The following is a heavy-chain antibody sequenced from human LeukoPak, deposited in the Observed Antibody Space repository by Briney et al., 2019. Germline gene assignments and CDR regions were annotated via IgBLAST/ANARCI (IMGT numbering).Heavy chain of an antibody. Sequence: GGSLRLSCAASGFTFSSYAMHWVRQAPGKGLEWVAVISYDGSNKYYADSVKGRFTISRANSKNTLYLQMSSLRAEDTAVYYCASEYSGSYDYFDYWGQGTLVTVSS. J-gene: IGHJ4*02. CDR3: ASEYSGSYDYFDY. V-gene: IGHV3-30*04. CDR1: GFTFSSYA. D-gene: IGHD1-26*01. CDR2: ISYDGSNK.